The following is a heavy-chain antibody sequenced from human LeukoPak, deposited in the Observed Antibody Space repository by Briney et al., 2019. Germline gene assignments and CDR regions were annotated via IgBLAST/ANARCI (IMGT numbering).Heavy chain of an antibody. CDR1: GFTFGTYW. CDR3: VKWANPNGWNWIDN. D-gene: IGHD1-1*01. J-gene: IGHJ4*02. Sequence: GGSLRLSCAASGFTFGTYWMGWVRQAPGKGLEWVANIKQDASEKYYVDSVNGRFTISRDNARNSLHLQMNYLITEDTAVYYCVKWANPNGWNWIDNWGQGTLVTVSS. V-gene: IGHV3-7*01. CDR2: IKQDASEK.